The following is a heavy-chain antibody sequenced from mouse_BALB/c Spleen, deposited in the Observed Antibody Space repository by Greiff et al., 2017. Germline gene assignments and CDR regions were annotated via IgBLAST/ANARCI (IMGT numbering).Heavy chain of an antibody. D-gene: IGHD2-4*01. J-gene: IGHJ3*01. CDR1: GYSITSDYA. V-gene: IGHV3-2*02. Sequence: EVKLEESGPGLVKPSQSLSLTCTVTGYSITSDYAWNWIRQFPGNKLEWMGYISYSGSTSYNPSLKSRISITRDTSKNQFFLQLNSVTTEDTATYYCALYDYWFAYWGQGTLVTVSA. CDR2: ISYSGST. CDR3: ALYDYWFAY.